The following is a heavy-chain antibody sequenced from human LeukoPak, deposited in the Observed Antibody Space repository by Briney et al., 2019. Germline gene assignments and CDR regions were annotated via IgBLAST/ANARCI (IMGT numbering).Heavy chain of an antibody. D-gene: IGHD3-22*01. Sequence: ASVKVSCKASGYTFTSYYMHWVRQAPGQGLEWMGIINPSGGSTSYAQKFQGRVTITADKSTSTAYMELSSLRSEDTAVYYCARRGLRNYYDSSGTEYYFDYWGQGTLVTVSS. V-gene: IGHV1-46*01. CDR2: INPSGGST. J-gene: IGHJ4*02. CDR1: GYTFTSYY. CDR3: ARRGLRNYYDSSGTEYYFDY.